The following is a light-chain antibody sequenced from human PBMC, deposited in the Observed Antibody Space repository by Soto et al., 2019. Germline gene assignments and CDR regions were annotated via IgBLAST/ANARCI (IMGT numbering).Light chain of an antibody. J-gene: IGKJ1*01. CDR3: QQYCSTPRT. CDR1: QSVSSSY. CDR2: GAS. V-gene: IGKV3-20*01. Sequence: EIVLTQSPGTLSLSPGERATLSCRASQSVSSSYLAWYQQKPGPAPRLLLYGASSRATGIPDRFSSSGSGTYFPLTSSILEPEDFAVYYFQQYCSTPRTFGQGTKVEIK.